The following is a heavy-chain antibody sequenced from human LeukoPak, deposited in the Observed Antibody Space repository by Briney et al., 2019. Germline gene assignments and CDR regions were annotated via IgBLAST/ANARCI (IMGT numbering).Heavy chain of an antibody. Sequence: PSETLSLTCAVSAYSISSSNWWAWIRQPPGKGLEWIGYIYYSGSTYYNPSLKSRVTMSVDTSKNQFSLKLSSVTAVDTAVYYCVKKVAGVAWFDSWGQGILVTVSS. D-gene: IGHD7-27*01. V-gene: IGHV4-28*01. J-gene: IGHJ5*01. CDR3: VKKVAGVAWFDS. CDR2: IYYSGST. CDR1: AYSISSSNW.